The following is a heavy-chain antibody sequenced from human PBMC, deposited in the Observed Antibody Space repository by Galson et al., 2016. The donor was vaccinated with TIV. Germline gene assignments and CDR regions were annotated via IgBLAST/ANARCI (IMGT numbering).Heavy chain of an antibody. CDR1: GGSITTYY. D-gene: IGHD5-12*01. J-gene: IGHJ6*03. Sequence: TLSLTCTVSGGSITTYYWSWVRQPPGKGLEWIGHVYFTGSADYNPSLKSRASISLDTSKNQFSLKLTSVTAADTAVYFCARDKSGFETVDYFYYYMEVWGKGTTVTVSS. V-gene: IGHV4-59*01. CDR2: VYFTGSA. CDR3: ARDKSGFETVDYFYYYMEV.